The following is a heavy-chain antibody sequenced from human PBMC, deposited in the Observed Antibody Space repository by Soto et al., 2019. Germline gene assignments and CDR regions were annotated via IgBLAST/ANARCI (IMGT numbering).Heavy chain of an antibody. V-gene: IGHV1-69*01. Sequence: QVQLVQSGAEVKKPGSSVKVSCKASGGTFSSYAISWVRQAPGQGLEWMGGIIPIFGTANYAQKFQGRVTMTADESTSTAEMELSSRRSEDTAVYYCARTVVVAAPHPLSYGMDVWGQGTTVTVSS. CDR2: IIPIFGTA. CDR1: GGTFSSYA. D-gene: IGHD2-15*01. J-gene: IGHJ6*02. CDR3: ARTVVVAAPHPLSYGMDV.